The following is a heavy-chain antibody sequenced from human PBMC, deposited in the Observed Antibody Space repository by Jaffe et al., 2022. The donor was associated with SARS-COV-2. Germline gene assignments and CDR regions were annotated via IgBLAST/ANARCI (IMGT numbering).Heavy chain of an antibody. Sequence: EVQLVESGGGLVQPGRSLRLSCTASGFTFGDYAMSWFRQAPGKGLEWVGFIRSKAYGGTTEYAASVKGRFTISRDDSKSIAYLQMNSLKTEDTAVYYCTRSTTVTTGGFDLWGRGTLVTVSS. D-gene: IGHD4-17*01. J-gene: IGHJ2*01. CDR3: TRSTTVTTGGFDL. CDR1: GFTFGDYA. CDR2: IRSKAYGGTT. V-gene: IGHV3-49*03.